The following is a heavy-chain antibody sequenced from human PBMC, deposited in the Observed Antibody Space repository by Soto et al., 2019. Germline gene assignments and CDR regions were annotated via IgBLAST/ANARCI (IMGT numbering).Heavy chain of an antibody. D-gene: IGHD5-12*01. CDR3: ARDGQWLRDPSYFDY. Sequence: GGSLRLSCAASGFTFSSYSMNWVRQAPGKGLEWVSSISSSSSYIYYADSVKGRFTISRDKAKNSLYLQMNSLRAEDTAVYYCARDGQWLRDPSYFDYWGQGTLVTVSS. CDR2: ISSSSSYI. CDR1: GFTFSSYS. J-gene: IGHJ4*02. V-gene: IGHV3-21*01.